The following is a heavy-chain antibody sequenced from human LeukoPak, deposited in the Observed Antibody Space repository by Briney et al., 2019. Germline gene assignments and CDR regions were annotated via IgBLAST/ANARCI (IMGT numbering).Heavy chain of an antibody. J-gene: IGHJ5*02. Sequence: SETLSLTCTVSGGSISSSSYYWGWIRQPPGKGLEWIGSIYYSGSTYYNPSLKSRFTISVDTSKNQFSLKLSSVTAADTAVYYCARHPTYYYGSGSYYLWFDPWGQGTLVTVSS. CDR2: IYYSGST. CDR1: GGSISSSSYY. D-gene: IGHD3-10*01. V-gene: IGHV4-39*01. CDR3: ARHPTYYYGSGSYYLWFDP.